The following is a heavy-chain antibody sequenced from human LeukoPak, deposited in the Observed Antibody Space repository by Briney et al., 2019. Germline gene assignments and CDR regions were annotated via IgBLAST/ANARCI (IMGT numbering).Heavy chain of an antibody. Sequence: GGSLRLSCAASGFTFSNYWMSWVRQVPGKGLEWVSSISGSGGRTYHADSVKGRFTISRDNSKNTLYLQMNSLRAEDTAVYYCATPPTVTRNYWGQGILVTVSS. CDR3: ATPPTVTRNY. D-gene: IGHD4-17*01. J-gene: IGHJ4*02. CDR1: GFTFSNYW. CDR2: ISGSGGRT. V-gene: IGHV3-23*01.